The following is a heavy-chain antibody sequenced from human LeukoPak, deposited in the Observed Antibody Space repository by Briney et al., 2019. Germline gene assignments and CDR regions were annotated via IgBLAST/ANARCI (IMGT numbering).Heavy chain of an antibody. Sequence: GGSLRLSCAASGFTFRSYAMSWVRQAPGKGLEWVSAISSSGGSTYHADSVRGRFTISRDNSKNTQYLQMNSLRVEDTAVYYCAKVGSGCYDHLDFWCQGILVTVSS. CDR1: GFTFRSYA. CDR2: ISSSGGST. CDR3: AKVGSGCYDHLDF. V-gene: IGHV3-23*01. J-gene: IGHJ4*02. D-gene: IGHD2-21*01.